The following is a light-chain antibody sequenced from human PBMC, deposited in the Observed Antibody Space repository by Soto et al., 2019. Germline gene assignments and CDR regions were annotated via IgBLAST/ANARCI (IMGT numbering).Light chain of an antibody. CDR3: QQYDNLPMYT. J-gene: IGKJ2*01. CDR2: DAS. CDR1: QDISNY. Sequence: DIQMTQSPSSLSASVGDRVTITCPASQDISNYLNWYQQKPGKAPKLLIYDASNLETGVPSRFSGSGSGKDFTFTISSLQTEDIATYYCQQYDNLPMYTFGQGTKLEIK. V-gene: IGKV1-33*01.